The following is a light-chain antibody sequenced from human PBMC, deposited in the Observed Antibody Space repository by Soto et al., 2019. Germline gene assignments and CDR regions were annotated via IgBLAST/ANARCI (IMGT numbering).Light chain of an antibody. CDR1: QSVQTW. V-gene: IGKV1-5*03. J-gene: IGKJ1*01. CDR2: KAT. CDR3: QQYNNYFT. Sequence: IQLTQSPSSLSASVGDRVTITCRASQSVQTWLAWFQQKPGKAPKLLIYKATTLETGVPSRFSGRGSETEFTLTISSLQPDDLGTYYCQQYNNYFTFGQGTKV.